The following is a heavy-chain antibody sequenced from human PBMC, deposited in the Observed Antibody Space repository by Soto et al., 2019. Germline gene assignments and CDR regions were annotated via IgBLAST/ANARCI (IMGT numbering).Heavy chain of an antibody. D-gene: IGHD3-16*01. CDR3: AREGGESPDGLYYFDS. J-gene: IGHJ4*02. V-gene: IGHV4-59*12. CDR2: IYASGAT. Sequence: PSETLSLTCTVSGGSISTYYWSWIRQPPGGTLEWIGYIYASGATTYNPSLESRVTMSVDTSKNQFSLKLSSVTAADTAVYFCAREGGESPDGLYYFDSWGQGYLVTVSS. CDR1: GGSISTYY.